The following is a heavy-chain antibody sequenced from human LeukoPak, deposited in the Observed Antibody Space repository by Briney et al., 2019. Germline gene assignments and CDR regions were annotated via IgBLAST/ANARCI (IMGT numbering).Heavy chain of an antibody. CDR3: ARDDRDLTYYFDY. CDR1: RFTISDYY. D-gene: IGHD4/OR15-4a*01. J-gene: IGHJ4*02. CDR2: ISSSGSAI. V-gene: IGHV3-11*04. Sequence: PGGSLRLSCAASRFTISDYYMTWIRQAPGKGLEWVSYISSSGSAIYYADSVKGRFTISRDNAKNSLYLQMNSLRAEDTAVYYCARDDRDLTYYFDYWGQGTLVTVSS.